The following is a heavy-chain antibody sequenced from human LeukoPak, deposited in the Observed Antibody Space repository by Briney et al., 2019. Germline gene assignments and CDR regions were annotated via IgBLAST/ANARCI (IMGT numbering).Heavy chain of an antibody. CDR3: SKGSGGSWHGWFDP. CDR2: ISGSGGTT. V-gene: IGHV3-23*01. D-gene: IGHD6-13*01. J-gene: IGHJ5*02. CDR1: GFTFNTYS. Sequence: GGSLRLSCAASGFTFNTYSMRWVRQAPGKGLEWVSSISGSGGTTFYADSVKGRFTIARDNSKNTLFLQMNSLRGEDTAVYYCSKGSGGSWHGWFDPWGQGTLVTVSS.